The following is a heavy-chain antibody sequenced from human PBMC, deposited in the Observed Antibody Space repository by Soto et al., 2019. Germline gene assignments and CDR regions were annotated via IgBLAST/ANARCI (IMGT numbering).Heavy chain of an antibody. CDR2: IYPGDSDT. D-gene: IGHD4-17*01. V-gene: IGHV5-51*01. Sequence: GESLKISCKGSGYSFTNYWIGRVRQMPGKGLEWMGIIYPGDSDTRYSPSFQGQVTISADKSISTAYLQWSSLKASDTAMYYCARSRPYGDYYYYMDVWGKGTTVTVSS. CDR3: ARSRPYGDYYYYMDV. CDR1: GYSFTNYW. J-gene: IGHJ6*03.